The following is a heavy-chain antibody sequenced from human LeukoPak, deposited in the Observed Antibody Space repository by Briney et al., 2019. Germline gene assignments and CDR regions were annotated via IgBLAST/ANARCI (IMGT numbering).Heavy chain of an antibody. CDR3: ARKGIGSSRYQNMDV. Sequence: PGRSLRLSCAASGFTFSSYAISWVRQAPGKGPEWVSTISIDGGRTYYADSVKGRFTVSRDTSKNTPYLQMNSLRAEDTAVYYCARKGIGSSRYQNMDVWGKGTTVTVSS. V-gene: IGHV3-23*01. CDR2: ISIDGGRT. J-gene: IGHJ6*03. CDR1: GFTFSSYA. D-gene: IGHD6-25*01.